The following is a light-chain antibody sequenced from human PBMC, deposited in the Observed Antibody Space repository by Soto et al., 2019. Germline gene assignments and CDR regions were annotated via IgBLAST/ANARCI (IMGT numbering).Light chain of an antibody. Sequence: DIQLTQSPSTLSASVGDRVTITCRASQSISSWLAWYQQKPGKAPKLLIYKASTLKSGVPSRFSGSGSGADFTLTIRSPQPEDSATYYCLHDYSYPRTFGQGTKVDIK. CDR1: QSISSW. CDR2: KAS. J-gene: IGKJ1*01. CDR3: LHDYSYPRT. V-gene: IGKV1-5*03.